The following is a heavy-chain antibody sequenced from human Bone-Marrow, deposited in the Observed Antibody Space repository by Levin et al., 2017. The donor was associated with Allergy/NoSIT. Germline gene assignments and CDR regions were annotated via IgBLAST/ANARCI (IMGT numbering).Heavy chain of an antibody. CDR1: GDSITSTY. J-gene: IGHJ5*02. CDR2: IFYSGST. V-gene: IGHV4-59*01. D-gene: IGHD3-3*01. CDR3: TRGGGYYET. Sequence: SQTLSLTCIVSGDSITSTYWSWIRQPPGKGLEWIGYIFYSGSTSYNPSLNSRVSISIDTSKKQFSLRLSSVTAADTAVYFCTRGGGYYETWGPGTLVTVSS.